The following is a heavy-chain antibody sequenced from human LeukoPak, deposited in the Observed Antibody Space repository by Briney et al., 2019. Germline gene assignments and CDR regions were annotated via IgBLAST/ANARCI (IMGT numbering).Heavy chain of an antibody. CDR1: GGTFSSYA. CDR2: IIPIFGTA. J-gene: IGHJ4*02. Sequence: SVKVSCKASGGTFSSYAISWVRQSPGQGLEWMGGIIPIFGTANYAQKFQGRVTITTDESTSTAYMELSSLRSEDTAAYYCARAAGKYHLLHIDYWGQGTLVTVSS. CDR3: ARAAGKYHLLHIDY. V-gene: IGHV1-69*05. D-gene: IGHD2-2*01.